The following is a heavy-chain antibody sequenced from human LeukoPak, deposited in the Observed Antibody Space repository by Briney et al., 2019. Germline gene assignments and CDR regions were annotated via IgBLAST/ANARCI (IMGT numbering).Heavy chain of an antibody. CDR3: ARGDLKSDWFDP. CDR1: GYSISSGYY. V-gene: IGHV4-38-2*01. CDR2: FYNSGRT. Sequence: SETLSLTCAVSGYSISSGYYWGWIRQPPGKGLEWIGRFYNSGRTNFNPSLKSRVTISADTSKNQFSLKLRSVTAADTAVYYCARGDLKSDWFDPWGQGTLVIVST. D-gene: IGHD3-10*01. J-gene: IGHJ5*02.